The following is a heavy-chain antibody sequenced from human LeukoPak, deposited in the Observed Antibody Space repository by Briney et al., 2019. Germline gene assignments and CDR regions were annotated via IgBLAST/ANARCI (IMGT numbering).Heavy chain of an antibody. CDR2: ISSSSSYI. Sequence: GGSLRLSCAVSGFTFSSYSMNWVRQAPGKGLEWVSSISSSSSYIYYADSVKGRFTTSRDNAKNSLYLQMNSLRAEDTAVYYCARDYSYGFPDYFDYWGQGTLVTVSS. CDR1: GFTFSSYS. V-gene: IGHV3-21*01. D-gene: IGHD5-18*01. J-gene: IGHJ4*02. CDR3: ARDYSYGFPDYFDY.